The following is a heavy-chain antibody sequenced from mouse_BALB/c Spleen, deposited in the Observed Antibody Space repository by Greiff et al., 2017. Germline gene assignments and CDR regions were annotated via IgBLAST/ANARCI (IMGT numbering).Heavy chain of an antibody. D-gene: IGHD3-1*01. Sequence: VQLQQSGPEPVKPGASVKIPCKASGYTFTDYNMDWVKQSHGKSLEWIGDINPNNGGTIYNQKFKGKATLTVDKSSSTAYMELRSLTSEDTAVYYCARGQLGLRRYFDYWGQGTTLTVSS. CDR3: ARGQLGLRRYFDY. CDR2: INPNNGGT. V-gene: IGHV1-18*01. J-gene: IGHJ2*01. CDR1: GYTFTDYN.